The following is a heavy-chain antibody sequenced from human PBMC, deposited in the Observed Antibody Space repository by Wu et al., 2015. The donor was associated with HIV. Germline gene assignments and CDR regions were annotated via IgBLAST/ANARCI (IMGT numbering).Heavy chain of an antibody. Sequence: QVQLVQSGAEVTKPGASVSVSCQTSGYTFTDHYIHWVRQAPGQGLEWMGRIIPSFGRANYAQKFQGRVTITADGSTRAVFMELSSLRSEDSALYFCAKERQRDYPFVTGLPENYFDNWGQGTRVTVS. CDR2: IIPSFGRA. CDR1: GYTFTDHY. J-gene: IGHJ4*02. CDR3: AKERQRDYPFVTGLPENYFDN. V-gene: IGHV1-69*13. D-gene: IGHD2-21*02.